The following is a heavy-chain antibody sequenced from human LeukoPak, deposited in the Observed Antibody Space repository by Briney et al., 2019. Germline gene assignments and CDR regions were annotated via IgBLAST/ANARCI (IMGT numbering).Heavy chain of an antibody. CDR2: IYPGDSDT. V-gene: IGHV5-51*01. CDR1: GYSFTSYW. CDR3: AREVYGDYLDDGAFDI. Sequence: GESLKISCKGSGYSFTSYWIGWVRQMPGKGLEWMGIIYPGDSDTRYSPSFQGQVTISADKSISTAYLQWSSLKASDTAMYYCAREVYGDYLDDGAFDIWGQGTMVTVSS. D-gene: IGHD4-17*01. J-gene: IGHJ3*02.